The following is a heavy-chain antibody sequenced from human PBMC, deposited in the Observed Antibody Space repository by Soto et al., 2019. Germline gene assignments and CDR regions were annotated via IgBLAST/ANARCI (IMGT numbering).Heavy chain of an antibody. CDR3: ARHSRWGYYYGMDV. D-gene: IGHD3-16*01. V-gene: IGHV4-59*08. J-gene: IGHJ6*02. CDR2: IYYSGST. CDR1: GGSISSYY. Sequence: QVQLQESGPGLVKPSETLSLTCTVSGGSISSYYWSWIRQPPGKGLEWIGYIYYSGSTNYNPSLKSRVTISVDTSKNQCSLKLSSVTAADTAVYYCARHSRWGYYYGMDVWGQGTTVTVSS.